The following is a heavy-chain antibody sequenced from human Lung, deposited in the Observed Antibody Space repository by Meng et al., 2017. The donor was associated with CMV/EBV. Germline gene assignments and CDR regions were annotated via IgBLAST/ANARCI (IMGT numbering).Heavy chain of an antibody. D-gene: IGHD3-3*01. Sequence: SQXXSLTXAVYGGSFSGYYWSWIRQPPGKGLEWIGEINHSGSTNYNPSLKSRVTISVDTSKNQFSLKLSSVTAADTAVYYCARATYYDFWSGYPYFDYWGQGXLVTVSS. J-gene: IGHJ4*02. CDR2: INHSGST. CDR1: GGSFSGYY. CDR3: ARATYYDFWSGYPYFDY. V-gene: IGHV4-34*01.